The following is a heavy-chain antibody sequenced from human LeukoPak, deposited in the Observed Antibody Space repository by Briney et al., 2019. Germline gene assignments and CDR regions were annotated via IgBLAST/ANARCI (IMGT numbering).Heavy chain of an antibody. D-gene: IGHD3-10*01. Sequence: PSETLSLTCTVSGGSISSYYWSWIRQPAGKGLEWIGRIYTSGSTNYNPSLKSRVTISVDTSKNQFSLKLSSVTAADTAVYYCAREWQPSMVRGVNIDYWGQGTLVTVSS. CDR1: GGSISSYY. J-gene: IGHJ4*02. V-gene: IGHV4-4*07. CDR2: IYTSGST. CDR3: AREWQPSMVRGVNIDY.